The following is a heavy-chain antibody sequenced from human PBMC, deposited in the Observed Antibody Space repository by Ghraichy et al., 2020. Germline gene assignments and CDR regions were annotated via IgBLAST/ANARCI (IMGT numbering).Heavy chain of an antibody. Sequence: SETLSLTCAVDGGSLSTHFWSWIRQPPGKGLEWIGDINLIGGIKKNLSLKSRVTMSLDKSKNQCSLQLRSLTAADTAVYFCARGRVGTAATFDYWGQGTLVTVSS. J-gene: IGHJ4*02. V-gene: IGHV4-34*01. CDR3: ARGRVGTAATFDY. CDR2: INLIGGI. CDR1: GGSLSTHF. D-gene: IGHD1-26*01.